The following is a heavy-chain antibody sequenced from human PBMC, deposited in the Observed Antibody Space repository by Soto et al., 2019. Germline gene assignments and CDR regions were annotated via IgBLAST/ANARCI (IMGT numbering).Heavy chain of an antibody. D-gene: IGHD1-26*01. J-gene: IGHJ3*02. V-gene: IGHV3-9*01. CDR1: GFTFDDYA. CDR2: ISWNSGSI. CDR3: ANTYSGSYRDAFDI. Sequence: EVQLVESGGGLVQPGRSLRLSCAASGFTFDDYAMHWVRQAPGKGLEWVSGISWNSGSIGYADSVKGRFTISRDNAKNSLYLQMNSLRAEDTAVYYCANTYSGSYRDAFDIWGQGTMVTVSS.